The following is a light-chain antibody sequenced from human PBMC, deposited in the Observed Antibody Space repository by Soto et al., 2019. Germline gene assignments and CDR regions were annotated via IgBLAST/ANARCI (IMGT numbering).Light chain of an antibody. Sequence: QSALTQPPSASGSPGQSVTISCTGTSSDVGGYNYVSWYQQHPGKAPKLMIYEVSKRPSGVPDRFSGSKSGNTASLTVSGLQAEDEDDYDCSSYAGSNNPCDVFGTGTKLTVL. CDR2: EVS. CDR3: SSYAGSNNPCDV. J-gene: IGLJ1*01. V-gene: IGLV2-8*01. CDR1: SSDVGGYNY.